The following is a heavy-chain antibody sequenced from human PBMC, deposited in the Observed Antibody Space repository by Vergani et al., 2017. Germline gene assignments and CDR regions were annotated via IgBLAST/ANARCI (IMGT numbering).Heavy chain of an antibody. V-gene: IGHV1-69*12. Sequence: QVQLVQSGAEVKKPGSSVKVSCKASGGTFSSYAISWVRQAPGQGLEWMGGIIPIFGTANYAQKFQGRVTITADESTSTAYMELSSLRSEDTAVYYCAGNYYYGSGSYSSFDYWGQGTLVTVSS. D-gene: IGHD3-10*01. CDR2: IIPIFGTA. CDR1: GGTFSSYA. CDR3: AGNYYYGSGSYSSFDY. J-gene: IGHJ4*02.